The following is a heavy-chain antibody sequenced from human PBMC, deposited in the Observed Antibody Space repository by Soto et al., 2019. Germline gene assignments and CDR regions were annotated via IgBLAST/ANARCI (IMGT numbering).Heavy chain of an antibody. J-gene: IGHJ4*02. CDR1: GFTFSSYA. V-gene: IGHV3-23*01. CDR3: AKNGNYEILTGWKAPNDY. D-gene: IGHD3-9*01. CDR2: ISGSGGST. Sequence: PGGSLRLSCAASGFTFSSYAMSWVRQAPGKGLEWVSAISGSGGSTYYADSVKGRFTISRDNSKNTLYLQMNSLRAEDTAVYYCAKNGNYEILTGWKAPNDYWGQGTLVTVSS.